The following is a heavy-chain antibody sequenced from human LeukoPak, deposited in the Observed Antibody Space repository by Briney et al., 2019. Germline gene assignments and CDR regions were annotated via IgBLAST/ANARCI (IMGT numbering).Heavy chain of an antibody. V-gene: IGHV3-23*01. J-gene: IGHJ4*02. CDR2: ISGSGDRT. Sequence: VRXAPGKGLXXVSAISGSGDRTFYPDSVKGRFTISRDNFKNTLYLQMNSLRAEDTAVYYCAKGYCSSSSCYYFDYWGQGTLVTVSS. D-gene: IGHD2-2*01. CDR3: AKGYCSSSSCYYFDY.